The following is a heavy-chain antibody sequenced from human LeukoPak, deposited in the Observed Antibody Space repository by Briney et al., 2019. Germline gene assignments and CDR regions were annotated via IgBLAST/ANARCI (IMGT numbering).Heavy chain of an antibody. CDR3: ARGERYSSGYPYFDS. J-gene: IGHJ4*02. D-gene: IGHD5-18*01. Sequence: PSEALSLTCTVSGGSISSHYWSWIRQPPGKGLEWIGYIYYTGSTNYNPSLKSRVTMSVDTSKNQFSLKLSSVTAADTAVYYCARGERYSSGYPYFDSWGQGTLVTVSS. V-gene: IGHV4-59*11. CDR1: GGSISSHY. CDR2: IYYTGST.